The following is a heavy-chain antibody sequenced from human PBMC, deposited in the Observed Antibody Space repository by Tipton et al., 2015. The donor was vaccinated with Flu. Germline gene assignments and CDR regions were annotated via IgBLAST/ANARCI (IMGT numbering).Heavy chain of an antibody. CDR2: IFHTGST. CDR1: GFTFSDYY. Sequence: VQLVQSGGGLVKPGGSLRLSCAASGFTFSDYYMSWVRQAPGKGLEWIGNIFHTGSTYHNPSLKSRVTISINTSKNQFSLKVFSVTAADTAVYYCARRDYSNYVSDPKSWFDPWGQGILVTVSS. CDR3: ARRDYSNYVSDPKSWFDP. V-gene: IGHV4-38-2*01. J-gene: IGHJ5*02. D-gene: IGHD4-11*01.